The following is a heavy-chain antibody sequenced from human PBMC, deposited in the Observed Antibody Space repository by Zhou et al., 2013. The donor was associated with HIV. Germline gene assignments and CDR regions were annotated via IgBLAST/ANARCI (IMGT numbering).Heavy chain of an antibody. D-gene: IGHD1-26*01. CDR2: IIPIFGTA. CDR3: ARMGQWELHPSYYYGMDV. Sequence: QVQLVQSGAEVKKPGSSVKVSCKASGGTFSSYAISWVRQAPGQGLEWMGGIIPIFGTANYAQKFQGRVTITTDESTSTAYMELSSLRSEDTAVYYCARMGQWELHPSYYYGMDVWGQGTTGHRLL. J-gene: IGHJ6*02. CDR1: GGTFSSYA. V-gene: IGHV1-69*05.